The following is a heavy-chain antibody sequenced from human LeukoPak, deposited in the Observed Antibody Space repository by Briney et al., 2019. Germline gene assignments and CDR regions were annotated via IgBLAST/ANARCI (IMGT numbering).Heavy chain of an antibody. CDR1: GGTFSSYA. J-gene: IGHJ5*02. D-gene: IGHD3-16*02. CDR3: ARDHGYDYVWGSYRELNWFDP. CDR2: IIPIFGTA. Sequence: ASVKVSCKASGGTFSSYAISWVRQAPGQGLEWMGGIIPIFGTANYAQKFQGRVTITADESTSTAYMELSSLRSEDTAVYYCARDHGYDYVWGSYRELNWFDPWGQGTLVTVSS. V-gene: IGHV1-69*01.